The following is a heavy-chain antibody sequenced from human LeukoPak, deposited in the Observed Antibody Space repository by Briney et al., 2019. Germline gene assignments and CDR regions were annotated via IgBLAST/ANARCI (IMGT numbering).Heavy chain of an antibody. J-gene: IGHJ4*02. CDR3: ASTPNYYDSSKAFDY. CDR1: GYTFTGYY. V-gene: IGHV1-2*02. D-gene: IGHD3-22*01. CDR2: INANSGGT. Sequence: ASVKVSCKASGYTFTGYYMHWVRQAPGQGLEWMGWINANSGGTNYAQKFQGRVTMTRDTSISTAYMELSRLRSDDTAVYYCASTPNYYDSSKAFDYWGQGTLVTVSS.